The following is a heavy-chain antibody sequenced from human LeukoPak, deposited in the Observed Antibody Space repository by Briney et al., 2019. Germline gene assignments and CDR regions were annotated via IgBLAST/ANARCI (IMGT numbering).Heavy chain of an antibody. V-gene: IGHV1-18*01. Sequence: ASVKVSCKASGYTFTSYGISWVRQAPGQGLEWMGWISAYNGSTNYAQKLQGRVTMTTDTSTSTAYMELRSLRSDDTAVYYCARDLNSGYCSSTSCYPWGYYYYYYMDVWGKGTTVTVSS. D-gene: IGHD2-2*01. J-gene: IGHJ6*03. CDR1: GYTFTSYG. CDR3: ARDLNSGYCSSTSCYPWGYYYYYYMDV. CDR2: ISAYNGST.